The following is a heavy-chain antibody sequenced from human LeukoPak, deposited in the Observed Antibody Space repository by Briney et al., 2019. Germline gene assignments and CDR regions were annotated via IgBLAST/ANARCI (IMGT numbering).Heavy chain of an antibody. J-gene: IGHJ6*02. Sequence: SSETLSLTCTVSGGSISSGGYSWSWIRQHPGKGLEWIGYIYYSGSTYYNPSLKSRVTISVDTSKNQLSLKLSSVTAADTAVYYCARDYHGYSYGPYYYGMDVWGQGTTVTVSS. CDR1: GGSISSGGYS. V-gene: IGHV4-31*03. CDR3: ARDYHGYSYGPYYYGMDV. D-gene: IGHD5-18*01. CDR2: IYYSGST.